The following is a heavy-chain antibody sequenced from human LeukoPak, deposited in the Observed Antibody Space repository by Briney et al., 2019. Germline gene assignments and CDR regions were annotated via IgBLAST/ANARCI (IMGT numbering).Heavy chain of an antibody. V-gene: IGHV4-59*01. J-gene: IGHJ2*01. CDR3: ARDYVDIPPDGYYDL. CDR1: GGSISSSY. D-gene: IGHD4-17*01. Sequence: PSETLSLTCTVSGGSISSSYWSWIRQPPGKGLKWIGYIYYTGSTTYNPSLKSRVTISVDTSKNQFSLKLRSVTAADTAVYYCARDYVDIPPDGYYDLWAEAPWSLSPQ. CDR2: IYYTGST.